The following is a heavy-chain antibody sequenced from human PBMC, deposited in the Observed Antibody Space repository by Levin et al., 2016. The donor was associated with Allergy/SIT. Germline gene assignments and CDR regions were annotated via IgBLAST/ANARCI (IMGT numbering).Heavy chain of an antibody. D-gene: IGHD3-10*01. CDR3: ARDWSMVRGVPT. V-gene: IGHV3-33*01. CDR2: IWYDGSNK. J-gene: IGHJ5*02. CDR1: GFTFSSYG. Sequence: GESLKISCAASGFTFSSYGMHWVRQAPGKGLEWVAVIWYDGSNKYYADSVKGRFTISRDNSKNTLYLQMNSLRAEDTAVYYCARDWSMVRGVPTWGQGTLVTVSS.